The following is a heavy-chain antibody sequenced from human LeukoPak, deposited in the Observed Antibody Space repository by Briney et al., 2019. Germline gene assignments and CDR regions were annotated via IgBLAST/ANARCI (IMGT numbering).Heavy chain of an antibody. CDR3: ARIARTMIVVVIAYDAFDI. V-gene: IGHV4-34*01. Sequence: SETLSLTCAVYGGSFSGYYWSWIRQPPGKGLVWIGEINHSGSTNYNPSLKSRVTISVDTSKNQFSLKLSSVTAADTAVYYCARIARTMIVVVIAYDAFDIWGQGTMVTVSS. D-gene: IGHD3-22*01. J-gene: IGHJ3*02. CDR1: GGSFSGYY. CDR2: INHSGST.